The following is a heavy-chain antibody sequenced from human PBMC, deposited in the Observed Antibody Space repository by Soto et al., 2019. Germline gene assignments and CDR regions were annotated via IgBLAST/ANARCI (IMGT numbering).Heavy chain of an antibody. CDR3: ARDLYINWYYPLDS. J-gene: IGHJ4*02. CDR2: IIPIFGKA. D-gene: IGHD1-7*01. Sequence: ASVKVSCKASGVTFRNYAFSWVRQAPGQGLEWMGGIIPIFGKANYEQRFQGRLTITADESTSTAYMELNSLRSEDTAVYFCARDLYINWYYPLDSWGQGTLVTVSS. V-gene: IGHV1-69*13. CDR1: GVTFRNYA.